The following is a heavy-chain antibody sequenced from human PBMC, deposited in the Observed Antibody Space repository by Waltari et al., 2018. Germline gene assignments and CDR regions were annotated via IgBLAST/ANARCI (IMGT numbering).Heavy chain of an antibody. CDR3: ARGYTYYYYMDV. CDR2: INHSGMT. V-gene: IGHV4-34*01. CDR1: GGSFSGYY. J-gene: IGHJ6*03. D-gene: IGHD2-2*02. Sequence: QVQLQQWGAGLLKHSETLSLTCAVYGGSFSGYYLSWIRQPPGKGLEWIERINHSGMTNYNPTLKSRVTISVDTSKTQFSLKLSSVTAADTAVYYSARGYTYYYYMDVWGKGTTVTVSS.